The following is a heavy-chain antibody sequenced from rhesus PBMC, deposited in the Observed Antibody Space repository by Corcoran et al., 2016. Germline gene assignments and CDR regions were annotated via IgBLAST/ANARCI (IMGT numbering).Heavy chain of an antibody. Sequence: QVQLQESGPGLVKPSETLSLTCAVSGGSFSRYWWSWVRQPPGKGLEWFGGINGNSGSTNYNPSLKSRVTLSNYASNKQFSLRLSSVTAADTAVYYCASVLRGLSYFDYWGQGVLVTVSS. CDR3: ASVLRGLSYFDY. CDR2: INGNSGST. V-gene: IGHV4-80*01. CDR1: GGSFSRYW. J-gene: IGHJ4*01.